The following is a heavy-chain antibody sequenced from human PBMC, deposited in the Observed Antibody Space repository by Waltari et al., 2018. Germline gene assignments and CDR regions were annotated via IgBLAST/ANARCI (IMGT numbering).Heavy chain of an antibody. CDR2: VHRSRKT. D-gene: IGHD2-15*01. Sequence: HLQESGPGLVKPSGTLSLICAVSGDSMSPSHWWSWVCQPPGKGLEWIGQVHRSRKTNYNPSFASRVTVSLATSTCHIALKVTPATAADTALYYCARDRGRGLYLDTWGRGILVTVSP. CDR1: GDSMSPSHW. V-gene: IGHV4-4*02. J-gene: IGHJ4*02. CDR3: ARDRGRGLYLDT.